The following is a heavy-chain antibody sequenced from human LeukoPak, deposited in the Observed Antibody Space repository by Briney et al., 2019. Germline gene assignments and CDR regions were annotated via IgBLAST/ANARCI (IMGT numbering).Heavy chain of an antibody. V-gene: IGHV1-18*01. CDR1: GYTFSSYG. CDR2: ITTHNGDT. CDR3: ARDRAYGYSSVWDFEY. D-gene: IGHD6-19*01. Sequence: ASVTVSCKASGYTFSSYGISWVRQAPGQGLEWMGWITTHNGDTNYAQNLQGRVTMTTDTSTSTAYMELRSLRSDDTAVYYCARDRAYGYSSVWDFEYWGQGTLVTVSS. J-gene: IGHJ4*02.